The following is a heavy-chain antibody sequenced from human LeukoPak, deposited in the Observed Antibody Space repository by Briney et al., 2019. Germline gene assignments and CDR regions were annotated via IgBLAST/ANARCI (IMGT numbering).Heavy chain of an antibody. CDR1: GFTVSGDY. CDR2: IYADFDNT. Sequence: PGGSLRLSCAVSGFTVSGDYMSWVRQAPGKGLEWVSVIYADFDNTDYADSVKGRFTISRDNSKNTLYLHMNSLRVEDTATYFCARDLVGGYRSRHAFDIWGQGTMVTVSS. V-gene: IGHV3-53*01. CDR3: ARDLVGGYRSRHAFDI. J-gene: IGHJ3*02. D-gene: IGHD3-22*01.